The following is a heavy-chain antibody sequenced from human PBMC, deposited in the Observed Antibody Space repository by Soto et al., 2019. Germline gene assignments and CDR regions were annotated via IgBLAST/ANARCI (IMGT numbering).Heavy chain of an antibody. CDR1: GGSIPYINNHY. CDR3: ARQGFGVLHGLVDV. CDR2: ISDIAYT. D-gene: IGHD3-10*01. V-gene: IGHV4-61*05. J-gene: IGHJ6*01. Sequence: PSETLSLTCTGSGGSIPYINNHYCCWSRLPPGKGLEWIGYISDIAYTSYNPSLKGRVSISVDTSKNQFSLTLTSVTAADTAVYYCARQGFGVLHGLVDVWGQGTTVT.